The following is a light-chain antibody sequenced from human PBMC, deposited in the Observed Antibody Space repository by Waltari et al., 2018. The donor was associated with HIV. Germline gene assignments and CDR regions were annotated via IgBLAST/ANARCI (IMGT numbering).Light chain of an antibody. CDR2: GNS. CDR1: SSNIGAGYD. CDR3: QSYDSSLSGWEV. V-gene: IGLV1-40*01. Sequence: QSVLTQPPSVSGAPGQRVTISCTGSSSNIGAGYDVHWYQQLPGTAPKPLIYGNSNRPSGVPDRFSGSKSGTSASLAITGLQAEDEADYYCQSYDSSLSGWEVFGGGTKLTVL. J-gene: IGLJ2*01.